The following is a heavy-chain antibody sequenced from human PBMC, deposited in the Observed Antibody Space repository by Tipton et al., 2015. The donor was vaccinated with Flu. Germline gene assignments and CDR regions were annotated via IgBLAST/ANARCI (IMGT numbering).Heavy chain of an antibody. V-gene: IGHV4-34*01. Sequence: TLSLTCAVYGGSFSGYYWNWIRQSPGKGLEWIGEINHSGSTNYNPSLKSQVTISVDTSKNQFSLKLSSVTAADTAVYYCARGGPIVYDSSTYWSDPWGPGTLVTVSS. CDR2: INHSGST. CDR1: GGSFSGYY. D-gene: IGHD3-22*01. J-gene: IGHJ5*02. CDR3: ARGGPIVYDSSTYWSDP.